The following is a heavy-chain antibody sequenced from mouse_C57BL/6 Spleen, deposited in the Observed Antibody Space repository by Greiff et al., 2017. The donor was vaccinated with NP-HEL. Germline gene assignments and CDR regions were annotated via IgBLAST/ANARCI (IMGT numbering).Heavy chain of an antibody. Sequence: VQLQQSGAELVRPGTSVKVSCKASGYAFTNYLIEWVKQRPGQGLEWIGVINPGSGGTNYNEKFKGKATLTADKSSSTAYMQLSSLTSEDSAVYFCARRKTGSSYGYFDVWGTGTTVTVSS. CDR2: INPGSGGT. J-gene: IGHJ1*03. CDR3: ARRKTGSSYGYFDV. CDR1: GYAFTNYL. V-gene: IGHV1-54*01. D-gene: IGHD1-1*01.